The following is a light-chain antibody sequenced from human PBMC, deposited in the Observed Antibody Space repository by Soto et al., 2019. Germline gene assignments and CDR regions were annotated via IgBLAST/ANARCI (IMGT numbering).Light chain of an antibody. Sequence: QSVLTQPRSVSGSPGQSVTISCTGTSSDVGGYSYLSWYQQHPGKGPKLMIYDVSKRPSGVPDRFSGSKSGNTASLTISGLQAEDEADYYCCSYAGSSTSYVFGSGTKVTVL. CDR3: CSYAGSSTSYV. CDR2: DVS. V-gene: IGLV2-11*01. CDR1: SSDVGGYSY. J-gene: IGLJ1*01.